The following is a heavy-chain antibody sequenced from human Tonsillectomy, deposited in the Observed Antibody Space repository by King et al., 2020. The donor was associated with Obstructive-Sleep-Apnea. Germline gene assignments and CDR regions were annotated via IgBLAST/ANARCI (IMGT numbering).Heavy chain of an antibody. CDR3: VRERNPSDDAVYAFDI. CDR2: VYFSGTT. V-gene: IGHV4-31*03. J-gene: IGHJ3*02. Sequence: VQLQESGPGLVKPSQTLSLTCTVSGGSISSGGHYWSWIRQYPGKGLEWIGRVYFSGTTDYNPSLRSRVSLSADTSENQLSLTLNSVTAADTAVYYRVRERNPSDDAVYAFDIWGRGTMVIVSS. D-gene: IGHD1-1*01. CDR1: GGSISSGGHY.